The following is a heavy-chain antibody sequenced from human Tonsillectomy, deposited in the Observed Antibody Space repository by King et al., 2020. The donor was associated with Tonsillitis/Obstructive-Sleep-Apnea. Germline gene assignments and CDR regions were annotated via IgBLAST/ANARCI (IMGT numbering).Heavy chain of an antibody. V-gene: IGHV4-34*01. Sequence: VQLPQWGAGLLKPSETLSLTCAVYGGSFSGYYWSWIRQPPGKGLEWIGEINHSGSTNYNPSLKSRVTISADTSKNQFSLRLSSVTAADPAVYYCAREEGRWDIVVVPPAIGNDYWGQGTLVTVSS. CDR1: GGSFSGYY. CDR2: INHSGST. D-gene: IGHD2-2*02. CDR3: AREEGRWDIVVVPPAIGNDY. J-gene: IGHJ4*02.